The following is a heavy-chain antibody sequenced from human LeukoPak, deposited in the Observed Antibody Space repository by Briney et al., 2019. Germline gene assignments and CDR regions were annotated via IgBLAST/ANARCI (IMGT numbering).Heavy chain of an antibody. D-gene: IGHD6-13*01. V-gene: IGHV3-48*03. CDR2: ISSSGSTI. Sequence: HSGGSLRLSCAASGFTFSSYEMNWVRQAPGKGLEWVSYISSSGSTIYYADSVKGRFTISRDNAKNSLYLQMNSLRAEDTAVYYCARTPGLSSSWVTEYFQHWGQGTLVTVSS. CDR1: GFTFSSYE. J-gene: IGHJ1*01. CDR3: ARTPGLSSSWVTEYFQH.